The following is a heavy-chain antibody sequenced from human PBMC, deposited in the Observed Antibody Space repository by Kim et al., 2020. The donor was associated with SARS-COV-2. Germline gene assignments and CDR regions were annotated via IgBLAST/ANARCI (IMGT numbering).Heavy chain of an antibody. CDR3: ARSAIAAAGIEGAFDI. D-gene: IGHD6-13*01. CDR2: IYYSGST. J-gene: IGHJ3*02. CDR1: GGSISSSSYY. V-gene: IGHV4-39*01. Sequence: SETLSLTCTVSGGSISSSSYYWGWLRQPPGKGLEWIGSIYYSGSTYYNPSLKSRVTISVDTSKNQFSLKLSSVTAADTAVYYCARSAIAAAGIEGAFDIWGQGTMVTVSS.